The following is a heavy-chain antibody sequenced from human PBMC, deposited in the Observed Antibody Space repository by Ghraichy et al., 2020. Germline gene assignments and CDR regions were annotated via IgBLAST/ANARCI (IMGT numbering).Heavy chain of an antibody. V-gene: IGHV4-4*07. Sequence: SETLSLTCTVSGGSISSYYWSWIRQPAGKGLEWIGRIYTSGSTNYNPSLKSRVTMSVDTSKNQFSLKLSSVTAADTAVYYCARDYYDSNDRWFDPWGQGTLVTVSS. J-gene: IGHJ5*02. CDR2: IYTSGST. CDR3: ARDYYDSNDRWFDP. D-gene: IGHD3-22*01. CDR1: GGSISSYY.